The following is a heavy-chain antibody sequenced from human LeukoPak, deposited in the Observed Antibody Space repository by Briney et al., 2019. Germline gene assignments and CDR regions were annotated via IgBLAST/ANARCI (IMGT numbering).Heavy chain of an antibody. CDR2: IISSSSYI. CDR3: ARDCTYCGGDCSYYYGMDV. V-gene: IGHV3-21*01. Sequence: GGSLRLSCAASGFTFSSYSMNWVRQAPGKGLEWVSSIISSSSYIYYADSVKGRFTISRDNAKNSLYLQMNSLRAEDTAVYYCARDCTYCGGDCSYYYGMDVWGQGTTVTVSS. J-gene: IGHJ6*02. CDR1: GFTFSSYS. D-gene: IGHD2-21*02.